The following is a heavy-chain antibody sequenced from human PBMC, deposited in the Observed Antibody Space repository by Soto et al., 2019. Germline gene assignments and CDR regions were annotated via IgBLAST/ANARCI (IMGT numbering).Heavy chain of an antibody. CDR3: AKTPSGWYDS. CDR1: CVSIRGSDDY. J-gene: IGHJ5*01. CDR2: VFYTGSA. D-gene: IGHD1-26*01. V-gene: IGHV4-39*01. Sequence: SETLSLTCTVSCVSIRGSDDYWAWIRQSPGKGLEYIGSVFYTGSAYYNPSLKSRVTIVADTSTNRFFLNLKSVTATDTAVYYCAKTPSGWYDSWGQGTLVTVS.